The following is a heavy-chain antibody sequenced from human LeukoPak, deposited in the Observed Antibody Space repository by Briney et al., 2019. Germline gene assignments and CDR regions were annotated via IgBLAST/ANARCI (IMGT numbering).Heavy chain of an antibody. J-gene: IGHJ4*02. CDR3: ARARPKYVLPY. Sequence: WMGWMNHKSGNTGYAQKFQGRVTMTRNTPISTAYMELSSLRSEDTAVYYCARARPKYVLPYWDQGTLVTVSS. CDR2: MNHKSGNT. D-gene: IGHD3-10*01. V-gene: IGHV1-8*01.